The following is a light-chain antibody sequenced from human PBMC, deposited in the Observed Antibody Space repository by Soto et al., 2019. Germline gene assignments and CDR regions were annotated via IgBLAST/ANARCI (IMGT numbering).Light chain of an antibody. J-gene: IGKJ4*01. CDR3: PQYSNWPLT. Sequence: ERVLTQSAATLSVSQGERATLSCRASQSVSSSLAWYQQKPGQAPRLLIYDASTRATDVPARFSGSGSGTEFTLTVSSLQSEDFAVYLCPQYSNWPLTVGGGTKV. CDR2: DAS. V-gene: IGKV3-15*01. CDR1: QSVSSS.